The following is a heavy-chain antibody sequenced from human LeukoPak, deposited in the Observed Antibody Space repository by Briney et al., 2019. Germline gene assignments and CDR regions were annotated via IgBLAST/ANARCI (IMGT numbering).Heavy chain of an antibody. CDR1: GFPFNTYA. V-gene: IGHV3-64D*06. J-gene: IGHJ3*01. D-gene: IGHD2-15*01. Sequence: GGSLRLSCSASGFPFNTYAIHRVRQAPGKGLEYVAGISSNGDNTDFADSAKGRFTISRDSSKSTLFLQMNSLRAEDTAVYFCTRDSALLGVSFDLWGQGTVVTVSS. CDR3: TRDSALLGVSFDL. CDR2: ISSNGDNT.